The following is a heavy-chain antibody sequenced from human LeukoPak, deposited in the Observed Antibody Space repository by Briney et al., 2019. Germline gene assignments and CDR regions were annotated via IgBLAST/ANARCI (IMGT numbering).Heavy chain of an antibody. Sequence: PSETLSLTCTVSGASIYTSSSYWGWIRQPPGKGLEWIASVYYTGSTYYSPSLKSRATISVDTSKNQFSLELNSATAADTAVYYCTTSRTNDCSSPSCYTDYWGQGTLVTVSS. V-gene: IGHV4-39*01. CDR2: VYYTGST. J-gene: IGHJ4*02. CDR3: TTSRTNDCSSPSCYTDY. D-gene: IGHD2-2*02. CDR1: GASIYTSSSY.